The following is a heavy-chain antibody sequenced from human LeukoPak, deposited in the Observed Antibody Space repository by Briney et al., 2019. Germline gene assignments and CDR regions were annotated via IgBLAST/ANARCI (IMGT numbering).Heavy chain of an antibody. V-gene: IGHV3-48*01. CDR2: LSSSSSST. J-gene: IGHJ4*02. CDR1: RFTFSTYS. D-gene: IGHD3-22*01. CDR3: ARQNGAGYYYYFDS. Sequence: GGSLRLSCAASRFTFSTYSMNWVRQAPGKGLEWVSYLSSSSSSTYYADSVKGRFTISRDNAKNTLYLQMSSLRAEDTAVYYCARQNGAGYYYYFDSWGEGTRVTVSS.